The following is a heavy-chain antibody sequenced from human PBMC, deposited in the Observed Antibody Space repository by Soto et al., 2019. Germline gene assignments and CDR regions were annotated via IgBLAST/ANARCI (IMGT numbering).Heavy chain of an antibody. D-gene: IGHD2-2*02. J-gene: IGHJ5*02. V-gene: IGHV5-51*01. Sequence: GESLKISCKGSGYSFTSYWIGWVRQMPGKGLEWMGIIYPGDSDTRYSPSFQGQVTISADKSISTAYLQWSSLKASDTAMYYCARGNYCSSTSCYTYRFDPWGQGTLVTVSS. CDR3: ARGNYCSSTSCYTYRFDP. CDR1: GYSFTSYW. CDR2: IYPGDSDT.